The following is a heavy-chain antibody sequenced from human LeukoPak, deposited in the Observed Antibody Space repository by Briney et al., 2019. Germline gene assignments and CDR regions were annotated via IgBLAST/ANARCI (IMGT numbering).Heavy chain of an antibody. CDR3: ARGYSGYDAVDY. V-gene: IGHV5-10-1*01. J-gene: IGHJ4*02. CDR2: IDPSDSYT. D-gene: IGHD5-12*01. Sequence: GEPLRISCKGSGYTFTSYWITWVRQMPGKGLVWMGRIDPSDSYTNYSPSFQGHVTISADKSISTAYLQWSSLMASDTAMYYCARGYSGYDAVDYWGQGTLVTVSS. CDR1: GYTFTSYW.